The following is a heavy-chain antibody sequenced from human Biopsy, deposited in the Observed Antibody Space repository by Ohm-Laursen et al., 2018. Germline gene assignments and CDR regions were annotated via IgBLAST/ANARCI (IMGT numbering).Heavy chain of an antibody. Sequence: TLSLTCTVSGGSISSDYWSWIRQTPGKGLEWIGYIYYSASTNYNPSPKSRVTISVDTSKNQFSLRLNSVTAADTAVYYCARATNSTGWPYYYFYGMDVWGQGTTVIVSS. J-gene: IGHJ6*02. CDR1: GGSISSDY. CDR3: ARATNSTGWPYYYFYGMDV. D-gene: IGHD2/OR15-2a*01. V-gene: IGHV4-59*01. CDR2: IYYSAST.